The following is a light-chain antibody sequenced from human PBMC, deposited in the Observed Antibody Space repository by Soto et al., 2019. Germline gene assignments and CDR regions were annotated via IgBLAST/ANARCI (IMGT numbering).Light chain of an antibody. CDR1: RSALHSNGNTY. CDR3: MQAVQTLA. Sequence: DIVVTQSPLSLAVILGEPAFISCRCSRSALHSNGNTYLDWYLQKPGQSPQLLIYSASNRASGVPDRFSGSGSGTDFTLKISRVEAEDVGVYYCMQAVQTLAFGGGTRVEIK. V-gene: IGKV2-28*01. J-gene: IGKJ4*01. CDR2: SAS.